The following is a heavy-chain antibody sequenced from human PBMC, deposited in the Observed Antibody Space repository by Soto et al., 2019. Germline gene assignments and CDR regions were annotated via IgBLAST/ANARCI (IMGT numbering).Heavy chain of an antibody. V-gene: IGHV3-23*01. CDR3: AITSRDYYYSSGYP. J-gene: IGHJ5*02. CDR2: ISCSSGST. D-gene: IGHD3-22*01. CDR1: GFIFSNYA. Sequence: PGGSLRLSCAASGFIFSNYALSWVRQAPGKGLEWLSAISCSSGSTYYADSVKARFTISRDNSKNTLFLQMNSLRAADTAVYYCAITSRDYYYSSGYPWGQGTQVTVSS.